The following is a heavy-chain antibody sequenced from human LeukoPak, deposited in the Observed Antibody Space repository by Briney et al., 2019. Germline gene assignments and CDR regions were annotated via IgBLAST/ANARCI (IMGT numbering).Heavy chain of an antibody. J-gene: IGHJ4*02. CDR1: GFTFGDYV. CDR3: TTDRVASSGRRWYYFDF. V-gene: IGHV3-49*03. Sequence: PGGSLRLSCTASGFTFGDYVMSWFRQAPGKGLEWVGFIRSKAYGGTTDYAAPVKGRFTILKDDSKDTLYLQMNSLRTDDTAVYYCTTDRVASSGRRWYYFDFWGQGTLVTVSS. CDR2: IRSKAYGGTT. D-gene: IGHD6-13*01.